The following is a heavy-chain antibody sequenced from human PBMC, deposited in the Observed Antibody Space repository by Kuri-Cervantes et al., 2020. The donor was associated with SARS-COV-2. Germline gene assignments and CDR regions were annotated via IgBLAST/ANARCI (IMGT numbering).Heavy chain of an antibody. D-gene: IGHD6-13*01. V-gene: IGHV3-21*01. J-gene: IGHJ4*02. CDR1: GFTFSSYS. CDR2: ISSSSSYI. Sequence: ETLSLTCAASGFTFSSYSMNWVRQAPGKGLEWVSSISSSSSYIYYADSVKGRFTISRDNAKNSLYLQMNSLRAEDTAVYYCARDRYSSSCFDYWGQGTLVTVSS. CDR3: ARDRYSSSCFDY.